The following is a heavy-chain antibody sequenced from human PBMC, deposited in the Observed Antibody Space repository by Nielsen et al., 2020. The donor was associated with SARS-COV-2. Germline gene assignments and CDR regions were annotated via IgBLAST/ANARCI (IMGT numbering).Heavy chain of an antibody. CDR2: IYSDGST. D-gene: IGHD4-17*01. Sequence: GESLKISCAASGFTVSSNYMSWVRQAPGKGLQWVSLIYSDGSTKYADSVKGRFTISRDNSRSTVYLQMNSLRPEDTAVYYCARGRRDRSLTTVPPYYFDYWGQGTLVTVSS. V-gene: IGHV3-53*01. J-gene: IGHJ4*02. CDR1: GFTVSSNY. CDR3: ARGRRDRSLTTVPPYYFDY.